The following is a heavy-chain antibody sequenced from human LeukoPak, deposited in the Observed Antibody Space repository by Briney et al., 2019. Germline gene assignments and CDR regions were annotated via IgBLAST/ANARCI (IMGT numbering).Heavy chain of an antibody. CDR3: ARSRQASGLFNS. J-gene: IGHJ5*01. CDR1: GGAITSGGYS. CDR2: IYDRGPA. D-gene: IGHD3-10*01. V-gene: IGHV4-30-2*01. Sequence: PSRTLSLTCTVSGGAITSGGYSWNWIRQPPGKGLEWIGCIYDRGPAYYNPSLKSRFTISVDRPKNQFFLNVTSLTAADTAVYYCARSRQASGLFNSWGQGTLVVVSS.